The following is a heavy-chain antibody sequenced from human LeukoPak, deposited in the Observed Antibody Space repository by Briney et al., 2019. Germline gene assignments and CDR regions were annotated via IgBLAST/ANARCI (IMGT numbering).Heavy chain of an antibody. CDR2: ISGSGGIT. V-gene: IGHV3-23*01. CDR1: GFTFSVYA. CDR3: AKARWSGPFHFDY. J-gene: IGHJ4*02. Sequence: PGGSLRLSCAASGFTFSVYAMNWVRQAPGKGLEWVSTISGSGGITYYADSVKGRFTISRDNSKNTLYLQMNSLRAEDTAVYYCAKARWSGPFHFDYWGQRTLVTVSS. D-gene: IGHD3-3*01.